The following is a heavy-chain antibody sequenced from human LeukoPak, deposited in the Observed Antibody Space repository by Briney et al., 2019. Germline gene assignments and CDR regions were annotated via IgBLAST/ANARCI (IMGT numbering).Heavy chain of an antibody. J-gene: IGHJ4*02. V-gene: IGHV3-7*01. CDR1: GFSFSTFW. D-gene: IGHD2-15*01. Sequence: GGSLRLSCAASGFSFSTFWMSWVRQTPERGLEWVANIKPDGSEQYYVDSVKGRFTISRDNAKNSMYLQISSLRAEDTAVYYCVRGGGLLPDYWGQGTPVTVSS. CDR3: VRGGGLLPDY. CDR2: IKPDGSEQ.